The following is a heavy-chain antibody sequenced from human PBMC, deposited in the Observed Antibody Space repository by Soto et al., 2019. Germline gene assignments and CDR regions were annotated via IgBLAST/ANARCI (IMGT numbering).Heavy chain of an antibody. CDR1: GFTFSSYW. D-gene: IGHD5-12*01. J-gene: IGHJ4*02. Sequence: GGSLRLSCAASGFTFSSYWMSWVRQAPGKGLEWVANIKQDGSEKYYVDSVKGRFTISRDNAKNSLYLQMNSLRAEDTAVYYCARVRGIWVATIFDYWGQGTLVTVSS. CDR3: ARVRGIWVATIFDY. V-gene: IGHV3-7*01. CDR2: IKQDGSEK.